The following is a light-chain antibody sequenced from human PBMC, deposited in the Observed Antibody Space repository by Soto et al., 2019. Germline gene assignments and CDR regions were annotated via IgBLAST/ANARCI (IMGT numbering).Light chain of an antibody. Sequence: PGERAALSCRASQSVGSNVAWYQQKSGQPPRLLIYGASTRATGIPARFSGSGSGTEFTLTISSLQSEDFAVYYCQHPGTFGQGTKLEIK. CDR2: GAS. V-gene: IGKV3-15*01. J-gene: IGKJ2*01. CDR1: QSVGSN. CDR3: QHPGT.